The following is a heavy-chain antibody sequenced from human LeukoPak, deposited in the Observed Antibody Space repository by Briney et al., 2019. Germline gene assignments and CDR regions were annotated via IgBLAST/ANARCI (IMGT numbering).Heavy chain of an antibody. CDR1: GGSISSSGYY. J-gene: IGHJ5*02. V-gene: IGHV4-31*03. Sequence: PSETLSLTCSVSGGSISSSGYYWNWIRQHPGKGLELLGYIYYSGSTYYSPSLRSRVTISVDTSKNQFSLKLSSVTAADTAVYYCASIVVGTNWYDPWGQGTLVTVSS. CDR3: ASIVVGTNWYDP. D-gene: IGHD2-2*01. CDR2: IYYSGST.